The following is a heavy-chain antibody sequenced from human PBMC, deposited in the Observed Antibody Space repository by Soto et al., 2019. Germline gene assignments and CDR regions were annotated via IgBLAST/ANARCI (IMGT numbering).Heavy chain of an antibody. V-gene: IGHV4-4*02. Sequence: QVQLQESGPGLVKPSGTLSLTCAVSGGSISSSNWWSWVRQPPGKGLEWIGEIYHSGSTNYNPTLKGRVTISVDKSKNQLSLKLSSVTAADTAVYYCASVRGGYYYAMDVWGQGTTVTVSS. CDR1: GGSISSSNW. CDR3: ASVRGGYYYAMDV. J-gene: IGHJ6*02. CDR2: IYHSGST. D-gene: IGHD3-10*02.